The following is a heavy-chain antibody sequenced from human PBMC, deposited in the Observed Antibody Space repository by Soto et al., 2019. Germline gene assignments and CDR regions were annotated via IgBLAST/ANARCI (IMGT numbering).Heavy chain of an antibody. CDR1: GYTLTELS. CDR3: ATQSRYCSGGSCYSGNWFDP. J-gene: IGHJ5*02. V-gene: IGHV1-24*01. CDR2: FDPEDGET. D-gene: IGHD2-15*01. Sequence: ASVKVSCKVSGYTLTELSMHWVRQAPGKELEWMGGFDPEDGETINAQKFQVTVTMNEDTATDAAYRELSSLRSEDTAVYYWATQSRYCSGGSCYSGNWFDPWGQGTLVTVSS.